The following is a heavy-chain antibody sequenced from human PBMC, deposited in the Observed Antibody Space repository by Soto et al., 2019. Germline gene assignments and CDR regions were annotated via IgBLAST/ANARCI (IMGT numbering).Heavy chain of an antibody. D-gene: IGHD3-3*01. CDR2: IDNSGST. CDR1: GGSISNYF. J-gene: IGHJ4*02. CDR3: ARGGQDFWSGPFDY. V-gene: IGHV4-4*07. Sequence: LSLTCTVSGGSISNYFCNWIRQPAGKGLEWIGRIDNSGSTNYNPSLKSRITMSADTSRNQFSLKLNSVTAADTAVYYCARGGQDFWSGPFDYWGQGALVTVSS.